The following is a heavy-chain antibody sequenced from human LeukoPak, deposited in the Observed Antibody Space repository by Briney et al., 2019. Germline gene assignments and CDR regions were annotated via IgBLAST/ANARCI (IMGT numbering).Heavy chain of an antibody. V-gene: IGHV4-59*01. D-gene: IGHD2-15*01. J-gene: IGHJ6*02. CDR3: ARNLGYCSGGSCYSSDYGMDV. Sequence: SETLSLTCAISGGSINNYYWSWIRQPPGKGLEWIGYIYYSGSTNYNPSLKSRVTISVDTSKNQFSLKLSSVTAADTAVYYCARNLGYCSGGSCYSSDYGMDVWGQGTTVTVSS. CDR2: IYYSGST. CDR1: GGSINNYY.